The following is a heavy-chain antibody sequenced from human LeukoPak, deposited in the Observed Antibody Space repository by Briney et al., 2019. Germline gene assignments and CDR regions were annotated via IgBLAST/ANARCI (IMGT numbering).Heavy chain of an antibody. CDR3: ARDLYYGSGSSGH. CDR2: IKQDGSEK. V-gene: IGHV3-7*01. Sequence: GGSLRLSCAASGFTFNSYWMSWIRQAPGKGLEWLANIKQDGSEKYYVDSVKGRFTISRDNVKNSLYLQMNSLSAEDTAVYYCARDLYYGSGSSGHWGQGTLVTVSS. CDR1: GFTFNSYW. J-gene: IGHJ4*02. D-gene: IGHD3-10*01.